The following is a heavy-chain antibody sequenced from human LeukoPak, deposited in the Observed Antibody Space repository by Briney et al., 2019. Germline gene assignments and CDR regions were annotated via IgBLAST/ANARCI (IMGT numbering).Heavy chain of an antibody. J-gene: IGHJ4*02. V-gene: IGHV1-2*02. CDR1: GGTFSSYA. Sequence: ASVKVSCKASGGTFSSYAISWVRQAPGQGLEWMGWINPNSGGTKYAQKFQGRVTMTGDTSISTAYMELSRLRFDDTAVYYCAKRYDFLTGFTNWGQGTLVTVSS. CDR2: INPNSGGT. D-gene: IGHD3-9*01. CDR3: AKRYDFLTGFTN.